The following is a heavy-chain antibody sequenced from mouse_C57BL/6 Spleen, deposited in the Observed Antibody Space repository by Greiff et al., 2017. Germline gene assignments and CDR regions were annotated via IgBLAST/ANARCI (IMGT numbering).Heavy chain of an antibody. V-gene: IGHV1-52*01. CDR2: IDPSDSET. CDR1: GYTFTSYW. J-gene: IGHJ3*01. D-gene: IGHD3-1*01. Sequence: QVHVKQPGAELVRPGSSVKLSCKASGYTFTSYWMHWVKQRPIQGLEWIGNIDPSDSETHYNQKFKDKATLTVDKSSSTAYMQLSSLTSEDSAVYYCARSILGGFAYWGQGTLVTVSA. CDR3: ARSILGGFAY.